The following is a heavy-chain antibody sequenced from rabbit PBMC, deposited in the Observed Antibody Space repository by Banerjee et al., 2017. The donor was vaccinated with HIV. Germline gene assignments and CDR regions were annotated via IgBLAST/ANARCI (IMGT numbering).Heavy chain of an antibody. Sequence: QEQLEESGGDLVKPGASLTLTCTASGFSFSSGYDMSWVRQAPGKGLEWIACINTSTGNTVYASWAKGRFTISRTSSTTVTLQMTSLTAADTATYFCAGEDAYATKLWGPGTLVTVS. CDR2: INTSTGNT. V-gene: IGHV1S45*01. CDR1: GFSFSSGYD. CDR3: AGEDAYATKL. J-gene: IGHJ4*01. D-gene: IGHD6-1*01.